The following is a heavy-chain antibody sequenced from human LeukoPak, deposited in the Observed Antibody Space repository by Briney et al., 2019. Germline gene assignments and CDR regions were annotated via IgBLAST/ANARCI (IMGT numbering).Heavy chain of an antibody. Sequence: PGGSLRLSCVASGFTFSSYSMNWVRQAPGKGLEWVSYISSSSSTIYYADSVKGRFTISRDNSKNTLYVQVNSLGTEDTAAYYCAKGSYYDSSGSFYFDYWGQGTLVTVSS. J-gene: IGHJ4*02. D-gene: IGHD3-22*01. V-gene: IGHV3-48*01. CDR1: GFTFSSYS. CDR3: AKGSYYDSSGSFYFDY. CDR2: ISSSSSTI.